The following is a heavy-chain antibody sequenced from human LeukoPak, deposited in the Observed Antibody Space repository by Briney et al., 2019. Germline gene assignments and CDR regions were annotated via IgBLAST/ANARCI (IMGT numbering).Heavy chain of an antibody. CDR3: AVSTTTMTTRTLDY. CDR2: INQSVST. CDR1: GGSFFTYY. Sequence: SETLSLTCAVYGGSFFTYYCTWIRPPPGKGLYWIGEINQSVSTKYNPSLKSRVTISLDTSKNQFYLKLSSVTAADTAVYYCAVSTTTMTTRTLDYWGQGTLVTVSS. J-gene: IGHJ4*02. D-gene: IGHD4-17*01. V-gene: IGHV4-34*01.